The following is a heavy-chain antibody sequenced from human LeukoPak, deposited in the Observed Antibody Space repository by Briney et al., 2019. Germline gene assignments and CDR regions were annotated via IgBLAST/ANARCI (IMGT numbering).Heavy chain of an antibody. CDR3: ARGVYDSSGYDYYYMDV. CDR1: GGSISSYY. D-gene: IGHD3-22*01. CDR2: IYYSGST. V-gene: IGHV4-59*12. Sequence: PSETLSLTCTVSGGSISSYYWSWIRQPPGKGLEWIGYIYYSGSTNYNPSLKSRVTISVDTSKNQFSLKLSSVTAADTAVYYCARGVYDSSGYDYYYMDVWGKGTTVTVS. J-gene: IGHJ6*03.